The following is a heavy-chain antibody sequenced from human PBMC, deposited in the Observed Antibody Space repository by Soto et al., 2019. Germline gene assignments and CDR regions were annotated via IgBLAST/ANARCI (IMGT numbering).Heavy chain of an antibody. CDR1: GFTFTTCG. V-gene: IGHV3-33*01. Sequence: QVQLVESGGGVVQPGRSLRLSCAASGFTFTTCGMHWVRQAPGKGLEWVAFIWYDGSNQYYGDSVKGRFTISRDNGKNDLYLQMNSLTAEDKAIYFCARSPKDYGDYSRCYFGMDVWDLGTTVTVAS. CDR3: ARSPKDYGDYSRCYFGMDV. J-gene: IGHJ6*02. CDR2: IWYDGSNQ. D-gene: IGHD4-17*01.